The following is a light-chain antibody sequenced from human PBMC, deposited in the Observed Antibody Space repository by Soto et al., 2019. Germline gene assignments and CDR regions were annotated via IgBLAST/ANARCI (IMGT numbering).Light chain of an antibody. Sequence: EIVMTQSPATLSVSPGERATLSCRASQSVYSNVAWYQQRPGQAPRLLIDRASTRATGITARFSGSGSGTEFTLTIRSLQSEDVAYYYWQHYQTLWAFGQGTKVEIK. J-gene: IGKJ1*01. CDR2: RAS. CDR3: QHYQTLWA. V-gene: IGKV3-15*01. CDR1: QSVYSN.